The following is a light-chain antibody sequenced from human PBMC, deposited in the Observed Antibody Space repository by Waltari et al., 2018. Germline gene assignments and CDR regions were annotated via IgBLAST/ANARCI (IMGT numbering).Light chain of an antibody. CDR1: PSVFYSSNNKDY. V-gene: IGKV4-1*01. Sequence: DIVMTQSPDSLAVSLGERATVNCTSSPSVFYSSNNKDYLAWYQQKPVQPPKLLIYWASTRVSGVPARFSGSGSGTDFTLTISSLQAEDVAVYYCHQYYITPLTFGGGTKVEIK. CDR3: HQYYITPLT. CDR2: WAS. J-gene: IGKJ4*01.